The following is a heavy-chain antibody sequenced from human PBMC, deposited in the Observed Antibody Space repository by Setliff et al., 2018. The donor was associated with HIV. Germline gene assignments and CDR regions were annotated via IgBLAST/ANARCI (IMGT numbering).Heavy chain of an antibody. CDR3: ARGRMATVLIRNWIDP. V-gene: IGHV4-34*01. CDR1: GGSLGGYY. D-gene: IGHD4-4*01. CDR2: INHSGST. Sequence: KASETLSLTCAVYGGSLGGYYWTWIRQPPGKGLEWIGEINHSGSTNYNPSLKSRVTISIDTSKNQFSLKLSSVTAADTAMYYCARGRMATVLIRNWIDPWGQGSLVTVSS. J-gene: IGHJ5*02.